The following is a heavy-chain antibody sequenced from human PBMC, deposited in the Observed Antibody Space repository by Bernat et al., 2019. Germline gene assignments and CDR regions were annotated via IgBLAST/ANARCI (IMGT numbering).Heavy chain of an antibody. J-gene: IGHJ6*03. CDR3: AREGAIRLLYYYYMDV. D-gene: IGHD3-16*01. CDR2: INHSGST. Sequence: QVQLQQWGAGLLKPSETLSLTCAVYGGSFSGYYWSWIRQPPGKGLEWIGEINHSGSTNYNPSLKSRVTISVETSKNQFSLKLSSVTAADTAVYYCAREGAIRLLYYYYMDVWGKGTTVTVSS. V-gene: IGHV4-34*01. CDR1: GGSFSGYY.